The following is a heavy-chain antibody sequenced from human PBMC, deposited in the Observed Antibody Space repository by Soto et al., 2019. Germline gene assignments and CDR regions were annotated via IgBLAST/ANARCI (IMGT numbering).Heavy chain of an antibody. CDR3: ARDRGRSSCYYALNDY. CDR2: SSAYNGNT. D-gene: IGHD6-13*01. V-gene: IGHV1-18*01. Sequence: QVQLVQSGAEVKKPGASVKVSCKASGYTFTSYGISWVRQAPGQGLEWMGWSSAYNGNTNYAQKLQGRVTRTTATAASTAYRELRSPRSDATAVYYCARDRGRSSCYYALNDYWGQGTLVTVSS. J-gene: IGHJ4*02. CDR1: GYTFTSYG.